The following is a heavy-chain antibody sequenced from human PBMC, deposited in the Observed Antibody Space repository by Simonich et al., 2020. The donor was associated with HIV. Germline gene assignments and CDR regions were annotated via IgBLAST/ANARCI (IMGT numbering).Heavy chain of an antibody. V-gene: IGHV4-34*01. CDR1: VGSFTPYY. D-gene: IGHD1-7*01. CDR3: ARGRKITGTYRWFDP. Sequence: QEQLQQWGAGLLKPSETLSLTCAVYVGSFTPYYWTWIRHPPGKGLEWIGDINHIKNTNDNPSLKSRLTISIDTSKNQFSLKLTSVTAADTAIYYCARGRKITGTYRWFDPWGQGTLVTVSS. J-gene: IGHJ5*02. CDR2: INHIKNT.